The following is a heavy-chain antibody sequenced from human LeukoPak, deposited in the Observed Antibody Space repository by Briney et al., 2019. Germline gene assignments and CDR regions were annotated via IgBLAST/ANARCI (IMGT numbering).Heavy chain of an antibody. D-gene: IGHD3-16*02. CDR2: IYTSGST. V-gene: IGHV4-4*07. Sequence: SETLSLTCTVSGGSISSYYWSWIRQPAGKGLEWIGRIYTSGSTNYNPSLKSRVTMSVDTSKNQFSLKLSSVTAADTAVYYCARNPYYDYVWGSYRTNWFDPWGQGTLVTVSS. CDR1: GGSISSYY. CDR3: ARNPYYDYVWGSYRTNWFDP. J-gene: IGHJ5*02.